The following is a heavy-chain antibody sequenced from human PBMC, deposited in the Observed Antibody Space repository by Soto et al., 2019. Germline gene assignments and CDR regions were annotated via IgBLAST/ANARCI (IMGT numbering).Heavy chain of an antibody. CDR1: GYTFTSYW. CDR2: IYPGDSST. D-gene: IGHD3-22*01. J-gene: IGHJ6*02. CDR3: ARDRYYYDSRGRSDFDV. V-gene: IGHV5-51*01. Sequence: HGESLKISCKASGYTFTSYWIGWVRQMPGKGLEWMGFIYPGDSSTRYSPSFEGQVTISADRSISTAYLQWSSLKASDTAKYYCARDRYYYDSRGRSDFDVWGQGTTVTVSS.